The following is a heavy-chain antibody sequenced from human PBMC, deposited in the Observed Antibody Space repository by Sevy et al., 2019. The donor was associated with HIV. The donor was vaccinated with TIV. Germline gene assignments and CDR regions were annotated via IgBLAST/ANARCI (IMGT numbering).Heavy chain of an antibody. CDR3: AHGFWSTVTTSFDY. V-gene: IGHV2-5*01. D-gene: IGHD4-17*01. CDR1: GFSLSTSGVG. Sequence: SGPTLVNPTQTLTLTCTFSGFSLSTSGVGVGWIRQPPGKALEWLALIYWNDDKRYSPSLKSRLTITKDTSKNQVVHTMTNMDPVDTATYYCAHGFWSTVTTSFDYWGQGTLVTVSS. CDR2: IYWNDDK. J-gene: IGHJ4*02.